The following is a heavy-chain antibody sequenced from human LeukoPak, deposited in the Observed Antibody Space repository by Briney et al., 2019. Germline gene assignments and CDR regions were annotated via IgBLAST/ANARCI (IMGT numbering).Heavy chain of an antibody. D-gene: IGHD3-10*01. CDR3: VREIEHFGIDY. CDR1: GASISSYY. V-gene: IGHV4-4*07. CDR2: LYPTGNT. J-gene: IGHJ4*02. Sequence: SETLSLTCTVSGASISSYYWSWIGHSAGKGLEWIGRLYPTGNTKYNPSLGGRVTVSGDTSKNQFSLRLSSVTAADTAFYYCVREIEHFGIDYWGQGALVSVSS.